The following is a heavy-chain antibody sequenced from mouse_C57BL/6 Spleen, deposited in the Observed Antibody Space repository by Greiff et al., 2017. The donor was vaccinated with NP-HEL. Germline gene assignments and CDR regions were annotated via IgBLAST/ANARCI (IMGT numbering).Heavy chain of an antibody. V-gene: IGHV2-5*01. J-gene: IGHJ3*01. D-gene: IGHD2-3*01. CDR2: IWTGGST. CDR3: ARKGGGGYSFAY. CDR1: GFSLTSYG. Sequence: QVQLQQSGPGLVQPSQSLSITCTVSGFSLTSYGVHWVRQSPGKGLEWLGVIWTGGSTDYNAAFMSRLSITKDNSKSQVFFKMNSLQADDTAVCYCARKGGGGYSFAYWGQGTLVTVSA.